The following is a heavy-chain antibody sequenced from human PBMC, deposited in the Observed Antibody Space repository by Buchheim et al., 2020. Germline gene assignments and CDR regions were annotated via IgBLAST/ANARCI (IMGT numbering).Heavy chain of an antibody. CDR3: TRTGAEYKYYGMDV. D-gene: IGHD2/OR15-2a*01. V-gene: IGHV3-13*01. Sequence: EVQLVESGGDLVQPGGSLRLSCAASGFTFSSYDMHWVRQTAGKGLEWVSTIGTLGDTYYPDSVKGRFTISRENAKNSLHLQMNSLRAGDTAVYYCTRTGAEYKYYGMDVWGQGTT. CDR1: GFTFSSYD. J-gene: IGHJ6*02. CDR2: IGTLGDT.